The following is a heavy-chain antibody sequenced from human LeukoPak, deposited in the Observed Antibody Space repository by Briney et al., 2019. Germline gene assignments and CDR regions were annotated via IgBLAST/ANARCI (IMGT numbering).Heavy chain of an antibody. J-gene: IGHJ4*02. CDR2: ISAYNGNT. Sequence: GASVKVSCKASGYTFTTYGISWVRQAPGQGLEWMGWISAYNGNTNYAQKLQGRVTMTTDTSTSTAYMELRSLRSDDTAVYYCAREEPWYGYCTNGVCPINPFDYWGQGTLVTVSS. CDR3: AREEPWYGYCTNGVCPINPFDY. D-gene: IGHD2-8*01. CDR1: GYTFTTYG. V-gene: IGHV1-18*01.